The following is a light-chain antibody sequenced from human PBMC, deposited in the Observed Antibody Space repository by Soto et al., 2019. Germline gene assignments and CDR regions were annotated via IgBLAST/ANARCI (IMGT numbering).Light chain of an antibody. CDR3: QQYGSSPHT. CDR1: QSVSSSY. J-gene: IGKJ2*01. CDR2: GAS. V-gene: IGKV3-20*01. Sequence: EIVLTQSPGTLSLSPGERATLSCRASQSVSSSYLAWYQQKPGQAPRLLIYGASSSATGIPDRFSGSGSGTDFTFTISSLEPVDFAVYYCQQYGSSPHTFGQGTKLEIK.